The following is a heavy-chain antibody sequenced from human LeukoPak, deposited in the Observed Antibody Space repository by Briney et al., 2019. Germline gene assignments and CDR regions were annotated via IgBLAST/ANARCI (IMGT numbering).Heavy chain of an antibody. D-gene: IGHD1-7*01. J-gene: IGHJ5*02. V-gene: IGHV1-8*03. Sequence: ASVKVSCKASGYTFTSYDINWVRQATGQGLEWMGWMNPNSGNTGYAQKFQGRVTITRNTSISTAYMELSSLRSEDTAVYYCARELRKGSHNWFDPWGQGTLVTVSS. CDR2: MNPNSGNT. CDR1: GYTFTSYD. CDR3: ARELRKGSHNWFDP.